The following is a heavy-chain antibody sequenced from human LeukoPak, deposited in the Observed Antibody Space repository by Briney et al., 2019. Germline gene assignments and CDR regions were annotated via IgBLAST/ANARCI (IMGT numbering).Heavy chain of an antibody. Sequence: SETLSLTCAVSGASISSSNYYWGWVRQSPGKGLEWIGNIYSNGNTYYNASLKSRVTMYIDTSKNQFSLKLSSVTAADTAVYYCARLQRYSSSWYIGYYYYYMDVWGKGTTVTISS. CDR2: IYSNGNT. CDR1: GASISSSNYY. CDR3: ARLQRYSSSWYIGYYYYYMDV. J-gene: IGHJ6*03. V-gene: IGHV4-39*01. D-gene: IGHD6-13*01.